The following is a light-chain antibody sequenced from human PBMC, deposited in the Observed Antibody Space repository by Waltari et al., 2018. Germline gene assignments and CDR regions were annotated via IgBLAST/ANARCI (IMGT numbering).Light chain of an antibody. Sequence: QSALTQPASVSGSPGPSSTIACTGTSSDVGGHNHVSWYQQHPGKAPKPMIYNVTKRPSGVSDRFSGSKSGNTASLTISGLQAEDEADYYCSSYTSTSTSLVFGGGTRLTVL. V-gene: IGLV2-14*01. CDR3: SSYTSTSTSLV. CDR2: NVT. CDR1: SSDVGGHNH. J-gene: IGLJ3*02.